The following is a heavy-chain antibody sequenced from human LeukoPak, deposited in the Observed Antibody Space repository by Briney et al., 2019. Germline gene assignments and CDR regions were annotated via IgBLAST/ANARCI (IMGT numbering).Heavy chain of an antibody. Sequence: SVKVSCKASGGTFSSYAISWVRQAPGQGLEWMGRIIPILGIANYAQKFQGRVTITADKSTSKAYMELSSLRSEDTAVYYCARLREGLYHFDSWGQGTLVTVSS. V-gene: IGHV1-69*04. D-gene: IGHD2-2*02. CDR2: IIPILGIA. J-gene: IGHJ4*02. CDR3: ARLREGLYHFDS. CDR1: GGTFSSYA.